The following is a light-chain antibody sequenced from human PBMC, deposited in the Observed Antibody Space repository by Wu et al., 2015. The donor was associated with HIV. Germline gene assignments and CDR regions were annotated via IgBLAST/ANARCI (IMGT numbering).Light chain of an antibody. CDR2: GAS. CDR1: QSVYDK. V-gene: IGKV3-15*01. J-gene: IGKJ4*01. Sequence: EIVMTQSPATLSVFPGERATLSCRASQSVYDKLAWYQQERGQAPRLLIYGASIRATGVPARFSGSGSGTEFTLTISSPQSEDFAVYYCQQYYKWPPLTFGGGTRVEIK. CDR3: QQYYKWPPLT.